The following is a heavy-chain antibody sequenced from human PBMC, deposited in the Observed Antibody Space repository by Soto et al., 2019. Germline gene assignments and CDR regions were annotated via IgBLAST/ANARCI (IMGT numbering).Heavy chain of an antibody. V-gene: IGHV1-69*13. J-gene: IGHJ4*02. CDR2: IIPTFGTA. D-gene: IGHD4-17*01. CDR1: GGTFSSYA. CDR3: ARVRGSHYGGNSRLSFDY. Sequence: SVKVSCKASGGTFSSYAISWVRQAPGQGLEWMGGIIPTFGTANYAQKFQGRVTITADESTSTAYMELSSLRSEDTAVYYCARVRGSHYGGNSRLSFDYWGQGTLVTVSS.